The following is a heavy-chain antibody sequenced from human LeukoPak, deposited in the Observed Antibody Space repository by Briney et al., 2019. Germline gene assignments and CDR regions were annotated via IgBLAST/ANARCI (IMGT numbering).Heavy chain of an antibody. D-gene: IGHD1-26*01. CDR2: IKNKNDGWTT. Sequence: MSGGSLRLSCAASGFNFGAAWMNWVRQAPGKGLEWVGRIKNKNDGWTTEYAAAGQGRFSVSRDDSKNILYLQMNTVKIEDTGVYYCTTGEVGPVHDGYWGQGTLVTVSS. CDR1: GFNFGAAW. V-gene: IGHV3-15*01. CDR3: TTGEVGPVHDGY. J-gene: IGHJ4*02.